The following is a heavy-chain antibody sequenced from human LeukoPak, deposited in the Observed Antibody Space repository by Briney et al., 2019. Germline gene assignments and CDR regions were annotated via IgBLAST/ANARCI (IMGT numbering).Heavy chain of an antibody. CDR3: ARVSRVAYSSSWYLDY. CDR1: GFTVSSSY. V-gene: IGHV3-53*01. D-gene: IGHD6-13*01. CDR2: IYSGGIT. Sequence: PGGSLRLSCAASGFTVSSSYVSWVRQAPGKGLEWVSVIYSGGITYYADSVKGRFTFSRDNSKNTLYLQMNSLRVDDTAVYYCARVSRVAYSSSWYLDYWGQGTLVTVSS. J-gene: IGHJ4*02.